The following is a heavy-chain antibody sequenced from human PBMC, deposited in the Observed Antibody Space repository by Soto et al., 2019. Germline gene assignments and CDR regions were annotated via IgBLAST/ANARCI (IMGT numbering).Heavy chain of an antibody. CDR3: ARGFPTVVTVDY. Sequence: SDTLSLTCTVSGGSIRSRSYYWGWFRQPPGKGLEWIGSIYYSGSTYYNPSLKSRVTISVDTSKNQFSLKLSSVTAADTAVYYCARGFPTVVTVDYWGQGTLVTVS. CDR2: IYYSGST. CDR1: GGSIRSRSYY. J-gene: IGHJ4*02. D-gene: IGHD4-17*01. V-gene: IGHV4-39*01.